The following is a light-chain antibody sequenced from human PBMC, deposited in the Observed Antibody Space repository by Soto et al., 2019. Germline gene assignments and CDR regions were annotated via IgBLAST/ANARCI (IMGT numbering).Light chain of an antibody. Sequence: EIVLTQSPATLSLSPGERATLSCGARQSVSSTYLAWYQQKPGLAPRLLIYGASSRATGIPDRFSGSGSGTDFTLTISRLEPEDFAVYYCQQYGTSPYTVGQGTKLEIK. CDR1: QSVSSTY. CDR2: GAS. J-gene: IGKJ2*01. CDR3: QQYGTSPYT. V-gene: IGKV3D-20*01.